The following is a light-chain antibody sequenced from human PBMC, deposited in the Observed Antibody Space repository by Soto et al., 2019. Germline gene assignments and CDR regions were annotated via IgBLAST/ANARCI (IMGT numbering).Light chain of an antibody. Sequence: QMTQSPSTLSASVGDRVTITCRASHNIERWMAWYQQKPGRAPSLLIFDATTLHSGVPSRFSGGGSGTEFTLTINGLQPDDFATYYCQQFGKSSTFGQGTTVEIK. CDR3: QQFGKSST. CDR2: DAT. J-gene: IGKJ1*01. V-gene: IGKV1-5*01. CDR1: HNIERW.